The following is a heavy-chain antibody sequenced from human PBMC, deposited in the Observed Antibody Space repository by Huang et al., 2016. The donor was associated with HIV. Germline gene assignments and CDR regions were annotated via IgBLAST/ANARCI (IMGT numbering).Heavy chain of an antibody. CDR2: MNPNTGNT. CDR1: GYTFTNYD. V-gene: IGHV1-8*02. Sequence: QVHLVQSGAEVKKPGASVKVSCKASGYTFTNYDINWGRQAPGRGLEWMGWMNPNTGNTGCAQSFQGRVTMTRKTSITTAYMELTSLTSEDTAVYYCARSAYGDLDYWGLGTLVIVSS. CDR3: ARSAYGDLDY. D-gene: IGHD4-17*01. J-gene: IGHJ4*02.